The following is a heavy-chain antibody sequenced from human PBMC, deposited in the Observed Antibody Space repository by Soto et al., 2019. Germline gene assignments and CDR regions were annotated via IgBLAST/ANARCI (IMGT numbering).Heavy chain of an antibody. CDR1: GGSISSSSYY. Sequence: SETLSLTCTVSGGSISSSSYYWGWIRQPPGKGLEWIGSIYYSGSTYYNPSLKSRVTISVDTSKNQFSLKLSSVTAADTAVYYCASSFWGSGSYFDYWGQGTLVTVSS. D-gene: IGHD3-10*01. V-gene: IGHV4-39*01. J-gene: IGHJ4*02. CDR2: IYYSGST. CDR3: ASSFWGSGSYFDY.